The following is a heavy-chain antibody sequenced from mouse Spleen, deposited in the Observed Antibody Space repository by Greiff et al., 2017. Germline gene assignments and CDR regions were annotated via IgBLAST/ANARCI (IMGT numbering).Heavy chain of an antibody. Sequence: VQLQQSGAELVRPGASVKLSCTASGFNIKDDYMHWVKQRPEQGLEWIGWIDPENGDTEYASKFQGKATITADTSSNTAYLQLSSLTSEDTAVYYCTTFRFPYAMDYWGQGTSVTVSS. CDR1: GFNIKDDY. CDR2: IDPENGDT. D-gene: IGHD2-14*01. CDR3: TTFRFPYAMDY. V-gene: IGHV14-4*01. J-gene: IGHJ4*01.